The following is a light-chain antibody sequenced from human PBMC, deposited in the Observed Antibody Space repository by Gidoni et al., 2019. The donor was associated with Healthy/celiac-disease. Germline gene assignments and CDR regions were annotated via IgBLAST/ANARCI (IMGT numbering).Light chain of an antibody. CDR3: MQALQTPQYT. V-gene: IGKV2-28*01. J-gene: IGKJ2*01. Sequence: DIAMTQSPLSLPVTPGAPASISCRSSQSLLHSNGYNYLDWFLQKPGQSPQLLIYLGSSRASGVPDRFSGSGSGTDFTLKISRVEAEDVGVYYCMQALQTPQYTFGQGTRLEI. CDR1: QSLLHSNGYNY. CDR2: LGS.